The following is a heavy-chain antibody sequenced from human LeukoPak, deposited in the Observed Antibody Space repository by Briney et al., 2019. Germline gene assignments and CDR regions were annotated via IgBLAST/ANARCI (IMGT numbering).Heavy chain of an antibody. CDR1: GGSISSYY. J-gene: IGHJ4*02. Sequence: PSETLSLTCTVSGGSISSYYWSWIRQPPGKGLEWIGYIYYSGSTYYNPSLKSRVAISVDTSKNQFSLKLSSVTAADTAVYYCARAGIVVVPAATDYFDYWGQGTLVTVSS. D-gene: IGHD2-2*01. CDR2: IYYSGST. V-gene: IGHV4-59*08. CDR3: ARAGIVVVPAATDYFDY.